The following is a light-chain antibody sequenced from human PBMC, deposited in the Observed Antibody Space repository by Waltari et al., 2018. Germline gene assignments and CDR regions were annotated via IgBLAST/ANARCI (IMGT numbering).Light chain of an antibody. CDR2: WAS. CDR3: QQYYSMPWT. Sequence: DIVMTQSPDSLAVSLGERATLNCKSSQNLLYTSNNKNSLAWYQQKPGQPPKLLIYWASTRQSGVPDRFGGSGSGTDFTLTISSLQAEDVALYDCQQYYSMPWTVGQGTKVEIK. CDR1: QNLLYTSNNKNS. J-gene: IGKJ1*01. V-gene: IGKV4-1*01.